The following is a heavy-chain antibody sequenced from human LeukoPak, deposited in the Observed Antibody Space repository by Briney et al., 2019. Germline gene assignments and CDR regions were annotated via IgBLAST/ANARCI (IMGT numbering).Heavy chain of an antibody. J-gene: IGHJ5*02. CDR3: ARTPGVYCSSTSCPGT. V-gene: IGHV3-30*04. CDR2: ISYDGSNK. Sequence: GGSLRLSCAASGFTSSSYAMHWVRQAPGKGLEWVAVISYDGSNKYYADSVKGRFTISRDNSKNTLYLQMNSLRAEDTAVYYCARTPGVYCSSTSCPGTWGQGTLVTVSS. CDR1: GFTSSSYA. D-gene: IGHD2-2*01.